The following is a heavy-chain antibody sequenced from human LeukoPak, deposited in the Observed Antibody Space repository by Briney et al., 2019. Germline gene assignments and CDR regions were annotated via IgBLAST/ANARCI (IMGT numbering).Heavy chain of an antibody. D-gene: IGHD2-2*01. Sequence: GGSLRLSCAASGFAFSSYWMHWVRQAPGKGLVWVSRINSDGSSTSYADSVRGRFTISRDNAKNTLYLQMNSLRAEDTAVYYCAREGPSSTSYGYWGQGTLVTVSS. CDR2: INSDGSST. V-gene: IGHV3-74*01. J-gene: IGHJ4*02. CDR1: GFAFSSYW. CDR3: AREGPSSTSYGY.